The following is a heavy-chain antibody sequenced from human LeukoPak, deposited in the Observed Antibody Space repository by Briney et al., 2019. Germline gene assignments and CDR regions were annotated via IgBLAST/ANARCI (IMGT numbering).Heavy chain of an antibody. V-gene: IGHV3-21*01. J-gene: IGHJ4*02. Sequence: PGGGLRLSCAASGFTFSSHSMNWVRQAPGKGLEWVSSIYISGGDTYYADSVKGPFTISRDNAKNSLFLQMNSLRAEDTAVYYCAPYGALDYWGQGTLVTVSS. CDR3: APYGALDY. CDR1: GFTFSSHS. CDR2: IYISGGDT. D-gene: IGHD3-10*01.